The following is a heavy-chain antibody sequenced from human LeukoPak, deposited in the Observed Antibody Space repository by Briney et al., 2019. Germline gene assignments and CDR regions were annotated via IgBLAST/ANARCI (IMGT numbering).Heavy chain of an antibody. Sequence: PSETLSLTCTVSGGSISRYYWSWIRPPPGKGLEWMGYIYYSGSTNHNPSLKGRVTISVDTSQNQFSLKVSSVTAAETVVYYCARISSSSGIGAFDIWGQGTMVTVSS. D-gene: IGHD6-6*01. J-gene: IGHJ3*02. CDR1: GGSISRYY. CDR2: IYYSGST. CDR3: ARISSSSGIGAFDI. V-gene: IGHV4-59*01.